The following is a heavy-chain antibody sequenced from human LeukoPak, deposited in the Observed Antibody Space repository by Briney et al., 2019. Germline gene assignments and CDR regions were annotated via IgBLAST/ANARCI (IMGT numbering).Heavy chain of an antibody. CDR2: IYTSGST. D-gene: IGHD3-9*01. CDR1: GGSISSYY. V-gene: IGHV4-4*07. Sequence: SSETLALTCTVSGGSISSYYCGWIRQPAGKGLEWIGRIYTSGSTNYNPSLKSRVTISVDTSKNQFSLKLSSVTAADTAVYYCAGEDQYDILTGYYRDYWGQGTLVTVSS. J-gene: IGHJ4*02. CDR3: AGEDQYDILTGYYRDY.